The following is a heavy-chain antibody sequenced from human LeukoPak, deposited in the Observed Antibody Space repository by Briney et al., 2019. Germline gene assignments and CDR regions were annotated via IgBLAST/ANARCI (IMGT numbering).Heavy chain of an antibody. CDR3: VRGYCSSTSCYRDAFDI. Sequence: ASVKVSCXASGGTFSSYTISWVRQAPGQGLEWMVRIIPILGIANYAQKFQGRVTITADKSTSTAYMELSSLRSEDTAVYYCVRGYCSSTSCYRDAFDIWGQGTMVTVSS. CDR2: IIPILGIA. D-gene: IGHD2-2*01. J-gene: IGHJ3*02. V-gene: IGHV1-69*02. CDR1: GGTFSSYT.